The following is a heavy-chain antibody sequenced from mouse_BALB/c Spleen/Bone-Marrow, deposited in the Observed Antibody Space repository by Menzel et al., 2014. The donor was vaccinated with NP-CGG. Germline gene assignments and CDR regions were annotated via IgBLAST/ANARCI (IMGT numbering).Heavy chain of an antibody. Sequence: VQLKHSGAELVKPGASVKLSCTASGFNIKDTYMHWVKQRPEQGLEWTGRIDPANGNTKYDPKFQGKATITADTSSNTPSLQSCALSSQGTLVYYCAIDFYAIVLFSYSGQETLFTVSA. CDR1: GFNIKDTY. CDR3: AIDFYAIVLFSY. D-gene: IGHD1-1*01. CDR2: IDPANGNT. J-gene: IGHJ3*01. V-gene: IGHV14-3*02.